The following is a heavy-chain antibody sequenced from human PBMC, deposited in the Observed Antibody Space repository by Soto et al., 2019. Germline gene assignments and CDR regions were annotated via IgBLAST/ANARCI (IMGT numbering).Heavy chain of an antibody. J-gene: IGHJ5*02. CDR1: GGSISSYY. V-gene: IGHV4-59*01. CDR3: ARRIAVAGSNWFDP. Sequence: SETLSLTCTFSGGSISSYYWSWIRQPPGKGLEWIGYIYYSGSTNYNPSLKSRVTISVDTSKNQFSLKLSSVTAADTAVYYCARRIAVAGSNWFDPWGQGTLVTVSS. D-gene: IGHD6-19*01. CDR2: IYYSGST.